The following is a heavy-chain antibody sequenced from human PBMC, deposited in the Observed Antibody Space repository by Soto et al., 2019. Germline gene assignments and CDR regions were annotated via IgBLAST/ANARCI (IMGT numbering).Heavy chain of an antibody. D-gene: IGHD6-13*01. CDR3: ARDPLNYSSNWYSPNWFDP. J-gene: IGHJ5*02. V-gene: IGHV1-69*01. CDR1: GGTFSSYA. CDR2: IIPIFGTA. Sequence: QVQLVQSGVEVKKPGSSVKVSCKASGGTFSSYAISWVRQAPGQGLEWMGGIIPIFGTANYAQKFQGRVTITADESTNTAYMEQSRLRSEDTAVYYCARDPLNYSSNWYSPNWFDPWGQGTLVTVST.